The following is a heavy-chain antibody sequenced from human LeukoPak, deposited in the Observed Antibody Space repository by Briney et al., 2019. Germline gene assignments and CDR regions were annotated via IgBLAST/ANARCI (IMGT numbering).Heavy chain of an antibody. V-gene: IGHV3-9*01. CDR3: AKEDHFAS. J-gene: IGHJ4*02. CDR2: ITWNSGSI. CDR1: GFTFDDYT. Sequence: GRSLRLSCAASGFTFDDYTMHWVRQAPGKGLEWVSGITWNSGSIGYADSVRGRFTISRDNAKNSLYLEMNSLRAEDTALYYCAKEDHFASWGQGTLVTGSS.